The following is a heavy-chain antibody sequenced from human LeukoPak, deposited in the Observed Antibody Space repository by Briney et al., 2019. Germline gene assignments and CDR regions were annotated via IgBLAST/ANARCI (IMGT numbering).Heavy chain of an antibody. CDR3: ARVLGIKAAAADY. D-gene: IGHD6-13*01. V-gene: IGHV3-21*01. J-gene: IGHJ4*02. CDR1: GFTFSSYS. Sequence: GGSLRLSCAASGFTFSSYSMNWVRQAPGKGLEWVSSISSSSSYIYYADSVKGRFTISRDNAKNSLYLQMNSLRAEDTAVYYCARVLGIKAAAADYWGQGTLVTVS. CDR2: ISSSSSYI.